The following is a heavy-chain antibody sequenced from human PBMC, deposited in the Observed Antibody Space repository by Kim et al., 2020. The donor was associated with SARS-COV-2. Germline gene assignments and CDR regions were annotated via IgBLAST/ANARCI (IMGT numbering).Heavy chain of an antibody. V-gene: IGHV1-69*04. J-gene: IGHJ4*02. CDR3: AREYYDYVWGSYRY. D-gene: IGHD3-16*02. Sequence: SVKVSCKASGGTFSSYAISWVRQAPGQGLEWMGRIIPILGIANYAQKFQGRVTITADKSTTTAYMELSSLRSEDTAVYYCAREYYDYVWGSYRYWGQGTLVTVSS. CDR2: IIPILGIA. CDR1: GGTFSSYA.